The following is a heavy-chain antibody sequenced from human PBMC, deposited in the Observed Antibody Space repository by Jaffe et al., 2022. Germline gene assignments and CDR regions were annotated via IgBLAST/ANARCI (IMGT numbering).Heavy chain of an antibody. D-gene: IGHD3-3*01. CDR3: AKDQIVRFLETYYYMDV. J-gene: IGHJ6*03. V-gene: IGHV3-23*01. CDR1: GFTFSSYA. CDR2: ISGSGGST. Sequence: EVQLLESGGGLVQPGGSLRLSCAASGFTFSSYAMSWVRQAPGKGLEWVSAISGSGGSTYYADSVKGRFTISRDNSKNTLYLQMNSLRAEDTAVYYCAKDQIVRFLETYYYMDVWGKGTTVTVSS.